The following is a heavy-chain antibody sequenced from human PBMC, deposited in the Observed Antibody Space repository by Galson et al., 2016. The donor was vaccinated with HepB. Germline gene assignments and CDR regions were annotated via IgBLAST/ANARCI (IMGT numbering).Heavy chain of an antibody. J-gene: IGHJ4*02. Sequence: SVKVSCKASGYSFTTYALHWVRQAPGQRLEWMGWIKGVNGNTKYSPKFQDRVTITRNTSASTVYMELSSLRSEDTAVYYCAADSSGYWGQGILVTVSS. CDR3: AADSSGY. V-gene: IGHV1-3*01. CDR2: IKGVNGNT. CDR1: GYSFTTYA. D-gene: IGHD6-25*01.